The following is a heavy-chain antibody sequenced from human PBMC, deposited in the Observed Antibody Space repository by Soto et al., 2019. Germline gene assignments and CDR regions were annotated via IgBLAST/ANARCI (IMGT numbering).Heavy chain of an antibody. CDR1: GFTFSGYG. J-gene: IGHJ4*02. V-gene: IGHV3-30*18. D-gene: IGHD5-12*01. Sequence: QVQLVESGGGVVQPGRSLRLSCAASGFTFSGYGIHWVRQAPGKGLEWAAFISYEGSNKYYADSVKGRFTVSRDNSKNTLYLQMNSLRAEDTAVYYCAKVGPAYSGYDYFDYWGQGTLVTVSS. CDR2: ISYEGSNK. CDR3: AKVGPAYSGYDYFDY.